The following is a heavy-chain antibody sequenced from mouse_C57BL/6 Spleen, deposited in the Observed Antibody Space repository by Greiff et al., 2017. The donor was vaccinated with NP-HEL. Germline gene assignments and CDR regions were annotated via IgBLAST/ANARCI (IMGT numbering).Heavy chain of an antibody. CDR3: DSHYYGSSSDYYYALGY. V-gene: IGHV1-18*01. Sequence: VQLQQSGPELVKPGASVKIPCKASGYTFTDYNMDWVKQSHGQSLEWIGDINPNNGGTIYNQKFKGKATLTVDKSSSTAYMELRSLTSEDTAFYYYDSHYYGSSSDYYYALGYWGKGASVT. CDR2: INPNNGGT. D-gene: IGHD1-1*01. CDR1: GYTFTDYN. J-gene: IGHJ4*01.